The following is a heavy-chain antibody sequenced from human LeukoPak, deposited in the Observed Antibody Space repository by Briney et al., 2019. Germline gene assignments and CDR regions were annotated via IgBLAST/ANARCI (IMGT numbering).Heavy chain of an antibody. V-gene: IGHV3-7*01. CDR2: IKQDGSKN. CDR3: ARLERFLEPSWGY. Sequence: PGGSLTLSCAASGFTVSSNYMIWVRQAAGKELEWVANIKQDGSKNYYVDFVKGRFTISRDNAKNSLYLQMNSLGAEDTAVYYCARLERFLEPSWGYWGQGTLVTVSS. D-gene: IGHD3-3*01. J-gene: IGHJ4*02. CDR1: GFTVSSNY.